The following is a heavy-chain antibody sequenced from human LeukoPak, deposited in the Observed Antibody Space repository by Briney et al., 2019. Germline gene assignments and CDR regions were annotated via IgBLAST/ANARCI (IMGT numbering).Heavy chain of an antibody. CDR1: GGSFSGYY. J-gene: IGHJ4*02. V-gene: IGHV4-34*01. CDR3: ARPVSNYFDY. D-gene: IGHD1-14*01. CDR2: INHSGSI. Sequence: PSETLSLTCAVYGGSFSGYYWSWIRQPPGKGLEWIGEINHSGSINYNPSLKSRVTISVDTSKNQFSLKLSSVTAADTAVYYCARPVSNYFDYWGQGTLVTVSS.